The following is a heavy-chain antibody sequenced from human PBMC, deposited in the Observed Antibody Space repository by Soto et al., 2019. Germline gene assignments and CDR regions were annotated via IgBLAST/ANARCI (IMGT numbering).Heavy chain of an antibody. J-gene: IGHJ6*02. CDR3: ASVSNPYYYYGMDV. D-gene: IGHD4-4*01. CDR1: GYSFTSYW. V-gene: IGHV5-10-1*01. Sequence: ESLKISCEASGYSFTSYWISWVRQMPGKGLEWMGRIDPSDSYTNYSPSFQGHVTISADKSISTAYLQWSSLKASDTAMYYCASVSNPYYYYGMDVWGQGTTVTVSS. CDR2: IDPSDSYT.